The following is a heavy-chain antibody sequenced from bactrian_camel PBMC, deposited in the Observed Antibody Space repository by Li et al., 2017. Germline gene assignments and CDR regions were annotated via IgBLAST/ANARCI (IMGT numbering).Heavy chain of an antibody. Sequence: HVQLVESGGGSVQAGGSLRLSCGYTIRTFCLGWFRQTTGKEREGVAVIHADGRTGYGDPAKDRFSIAKDNATNTLYLQMDSLKPEDTATYYCAADPQWWHLMANYNYWGQGTQVTVS. CDR3: AADPQWWHLMANYNY. V-gene: IGHV3S53*01. J-gene: IGHJ4*01. CDR2: IHADGRT. CDR1: IRTFCL. D-gene: IGHD7*01.